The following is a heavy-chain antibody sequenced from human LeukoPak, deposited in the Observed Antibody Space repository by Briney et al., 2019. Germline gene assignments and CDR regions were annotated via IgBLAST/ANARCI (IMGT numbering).Heavy chain of an antibody. J-gene: IGHJ3*02. CDR1: GGSISSYY. CDR2: IYYSGST. V-gene: IGHV4-59*08. Sequence: SETLSLTCTVSGGSISSYYWSWIRQPPGKGLEWIGYIYYSGSTNYNPSLKSRVTISVDTSKNQFSLKLSSVTAADTAVYYCARHRCDFWSGYYYPSGAFDIWGQGTMVTVSS. D-gene: IGHD3-3*01. CDR3: ARHRCDFWSGYYYPSGAFDI.